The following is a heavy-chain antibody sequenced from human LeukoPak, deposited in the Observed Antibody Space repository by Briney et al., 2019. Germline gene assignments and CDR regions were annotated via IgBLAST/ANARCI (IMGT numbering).Heavy chain of an antibody. CDR3: ATVRPKARSGSYFHYYDYMDV. V-gene: IGHV1-24*01. CDR2: FDPYDGET. CDR1: GDILTNLS. J-gene: IGHJ6*03. D-gene: IGHD1-26*01. Sequence: GASVKVSCKVSGDILTNLSMHWVRQAPGKGLEWMGGFDPYDGETIYAQRFQGRVTMTEDTSTDTAYMYLSSLRSEDTAVYYCATVRPKARSGSYFHYYDYMDVWGQGTTVTVSS.